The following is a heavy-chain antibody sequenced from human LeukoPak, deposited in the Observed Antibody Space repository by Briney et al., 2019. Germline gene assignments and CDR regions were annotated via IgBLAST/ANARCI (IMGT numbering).Heavy chain of an antibody. CDR1: GFTFDDYA. CDR3: ATGTTSLVNY. J-gene: IGHJ4*02. V-gene: IGHV3-43*02. D-gene: IGHD1-1*01. Sequence: GGSLRLSRAASGFTFDDYAMHWVRQAPGKGLEWVSLISGDGGSTYYADSVKGRFTISRDNSKNSLYLQMNSLRTEDTALYYCATGTTSLVNYWGQGTLVTVSS. CDR2: ISGDGGST.